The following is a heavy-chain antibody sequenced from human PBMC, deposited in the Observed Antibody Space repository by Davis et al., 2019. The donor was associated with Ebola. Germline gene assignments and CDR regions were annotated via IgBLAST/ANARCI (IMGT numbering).Heavy chain of an antibody. D-gene: IGHD3-22*01. CDR2: FIPIFDRT. J-gene: IGHJ6*02. V-gene: IGHV1-69*06. CDR1: GGTFSYA. CDR3: ARVRLYGMDV. Sequence: AASVKVSCKTSGGTFSYAISWVRQAPGQGLAWMGGFIPIFDRTNYAQKFQGRVTITADKSTSTAYMELSSLRSEDTAVYYCARVRLYGMDVWGQGTTVTVSS.